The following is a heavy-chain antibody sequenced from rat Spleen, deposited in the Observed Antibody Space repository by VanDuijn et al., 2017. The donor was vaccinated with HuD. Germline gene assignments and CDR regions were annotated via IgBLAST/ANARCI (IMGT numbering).Heavy chain of an antibody. CDR2: ISFDGLST. CDR3: VRRYDFDY. D-gene: IGHD1-11*01. CDR1: GFTFTDFY. V-gene: IGHV5-29*01. J-gene: IGHJ2*01. Sequence: EVQLVESDGGLVQPGRSLKLSCAASGFTFTDFYMAWVRQAPTKGLEWVATISFDGLSTYYRDSVKGRFTISRDNAKSTLYLQMDSLRPEDTATYYCVRRYDFDYWGQGVMVTVSS.